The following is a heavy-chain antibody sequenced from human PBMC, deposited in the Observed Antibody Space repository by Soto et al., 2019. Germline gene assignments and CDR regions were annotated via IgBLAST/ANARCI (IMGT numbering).Heavy chain of an antibody. V-gene: IGHV1-18*04. CDR2: VSNKNGVT. CDR1: GYTFSNYD. J-gene: IGHJ4*02. Sequence: GASVKVSCKTSGYTFSNYDFSWVRQAPGQGLEWMGWVSNKNGVTNYAEKFRDRVTMSTDTSTNTIYMELRSLRSDDTAAYFCARERLNTGWYGFDHWGQGTQVTVSS. D-gene: IGHD6-19*01. CDR3: ARERLNTGWYGFDH.